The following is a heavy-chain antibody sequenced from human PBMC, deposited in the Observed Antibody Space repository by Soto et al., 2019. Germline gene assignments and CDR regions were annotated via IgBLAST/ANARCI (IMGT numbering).Heavy chain of an antibody. V-gene: IGHV3-15*07. CDR2: IKSKTDGGTT. Sequence: GGSLKLSCAASGFTFSNAWMNWVRQAPGKGLEWVGRIKSKTDGGTTDYAAPVKGRFTISRDDSKNTLYLQMNSLKTEDTAVYYCTAAAVWFGELTRPGFDYWGQGTLVTVSS. D-gene: IGHD3-10*01. J-gene: IGHJ4*02. CDR3: TAAAVWFGELTRPGFDY. CDR1: GFTFSNAW.